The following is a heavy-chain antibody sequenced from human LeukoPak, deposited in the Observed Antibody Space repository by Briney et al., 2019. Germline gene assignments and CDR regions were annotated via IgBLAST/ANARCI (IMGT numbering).Heavy chain of an antibody. V-gene: IGHV7-4-1*02. CDR1: GYTFTSYA. J-gene: IGHJ4*02. CDR2: INTNTGNP. Sequence: ASVKVSCKASGYTFTSYAMNWVRQAPGQGLEWMGRINTNTGNPTYAQGFTGRFVFSLDTSVSTAYLQISSLKAGDTAVFYCARDFSSSIWYGFDYWGQGTLVTVSS. CDR3: ARDFSSSIWYGFDY. D-gene: IGHD6-13*01.